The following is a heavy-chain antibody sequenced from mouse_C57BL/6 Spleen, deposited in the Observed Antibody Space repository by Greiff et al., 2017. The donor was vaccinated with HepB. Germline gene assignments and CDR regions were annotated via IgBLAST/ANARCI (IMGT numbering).Heavy chain of an antibody. Sequence: VQLQQSGAELVRPGASVKLSCTASGFNIKDYYMHWVKQRPEQGLEWIGRIDPEDGDTEYAPKFQGKATMTADTSSNTAYLQLSSLTSEDTAVYYSTPYWYGSSLYAMDYWGQGTSVTVSS. D-gene: IGHD1-1*01. CDR1: GFNIKDYY. V-gene: IGHV14-1*01. CDR2: IDPEDGDT. CDR3: TPYWYGSSLYAMDY. J-gene: IGHJ4*01.